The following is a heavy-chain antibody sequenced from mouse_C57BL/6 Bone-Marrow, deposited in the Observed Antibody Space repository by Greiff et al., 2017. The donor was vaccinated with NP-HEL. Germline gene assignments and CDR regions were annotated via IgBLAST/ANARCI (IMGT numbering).Heavy chain of an antibody. D-gene: IGHD2-5*01. CDR2: IDPSDSYT. J-gene: IGHJ4*01. Sequence: VQLQQPGAELVKPGASVKLSCKASGYTFTSYWMQWVKQRPGQGLEWIGEIDPSDSYTNYNQKFKGKATLTVDTSSSTAYMQLSSRTSEDSAVYYCAREGSNYEKDAMDYWGQGTSVTVSS. CDR1: GYTFTSYW. CDR3: AREGSNYEKDAMDY. V-gene: IGHV1-50*01.